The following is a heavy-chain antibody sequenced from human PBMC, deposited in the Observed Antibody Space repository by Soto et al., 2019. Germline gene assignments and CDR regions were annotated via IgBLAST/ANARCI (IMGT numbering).Heavy chain of an antibody. J-gene: IGHJ4*02. V-gene: IGHV3-21*01. Sequence: LRLSCAASGFTFSRYSMNWVRQAPGKGLEWVSSISTSSTYIYYADSVKGRFTISRDNAKNSPYLQMNSLSAEHTAVYSCAGQQQQLLQHYWGQGTLVTVSS. CDR3: AGQQQQLLQHY. CDR1: GFTFSRYS. CDR2: ISTSSTYI. D-gene: IGHD2-15*01.